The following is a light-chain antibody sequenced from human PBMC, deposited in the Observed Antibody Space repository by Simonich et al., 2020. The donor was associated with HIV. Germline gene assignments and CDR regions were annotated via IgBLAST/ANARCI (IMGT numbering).Light chain of an antibody. Sequence: DIQMTQSPSSLSASVGDRVTITCRASQSISSYLNWYQQKPGKAPKLLIYAASSLQSGVPSXFSGSGSXXDFTXXXSSLQPEDFATYYCQQXYSTPRTFGGGTKVEIK. CDR3: QQXYSTPRT. CDR2: AAS. CDR1: QSISSY. J-gene: IGKJ4*01. V-gene: IGKV1-39*01.